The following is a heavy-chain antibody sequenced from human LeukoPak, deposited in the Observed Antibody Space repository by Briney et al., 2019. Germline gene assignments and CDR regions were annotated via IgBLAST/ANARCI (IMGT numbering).Heavy chain of an antibody. J-gene: IGHJ4*02. CDR3: AKWPDYGSGSSLDY. Sequence: PGGSLRLSCAASGFSFSYYAMSWVRQAPGKGLEWVSGMGGSDSVTYYAESVKGRFTISRDNSKNTLYLQMNSLRAEDTAVYYCAKWPDYGSGSSLDYWGQGTLVTVSS. CDR2: MGGSDSVT. V-gene: IGHV3-23*01. D-gene: IGHD3-10*01. CDR1: GFSFSYYA.